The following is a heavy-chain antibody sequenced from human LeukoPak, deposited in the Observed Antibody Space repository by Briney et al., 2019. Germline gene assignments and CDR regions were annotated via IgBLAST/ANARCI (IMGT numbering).Heavy chain of an antibody. J-gene: IGHJ4*02. CDR3: ATKRVTTANYFDY. V-gene: IGHV4-39*01. CDR1: GGSISSTNYY. D-gene: IGHD4-17*01. Sequence: PSETLSLTCTVSGGSISSTNYYWGWIRQPPGRGLEWIGSFYYSGSTYYNPSLKSRVTISVDTSKKQFSLRLSSVTAADTAVYYCATKRVTTANYFDYWGQGTLVTVSS. CDR2: FYYSGST.